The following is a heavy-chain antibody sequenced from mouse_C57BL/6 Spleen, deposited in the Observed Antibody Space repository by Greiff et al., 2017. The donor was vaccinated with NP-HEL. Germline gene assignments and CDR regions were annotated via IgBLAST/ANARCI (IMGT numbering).Heavy chain of an antibody. J-gene: IGHJ1*03. D-gene: IGHD4-1*01. Sequence: VHLVESGAELVKPGASVKISCKASGYAFSSYWMNWVKQRPGKGLEWIGQIYPGDGDTNYNGKFKGKATLTADKSSSTAYMQLSSLTSEDSAVYFCARKLGYPAWYFDVWGTGTTVTVSS. CDR1: GYAFSSYW. CDR2: IYPGDGDT. CDR3: ARKLGYPAWYFDV. V-gene: IGHV1-80*01.